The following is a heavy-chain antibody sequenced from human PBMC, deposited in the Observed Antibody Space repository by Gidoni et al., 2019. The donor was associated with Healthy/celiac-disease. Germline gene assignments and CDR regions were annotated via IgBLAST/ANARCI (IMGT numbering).Heavy chain of an antibody. V-gene: IGHV1-18*01. CDR3: ARDNNDILTGPIGGFDY. Sequence: QVQLVQSGAEVKKPGASVKVSCKASGYTFTSYGISWVRQAPGQGLEWMGWISAYNGNTNYAQKLQGRVTMTTDTSTSTAYMELRSLRSDDTAVYYCARDNNDILTGPIGGFDYWGQGTLVTVSS. CDR1: GYTFTSYG. J-gene: IGHJ4*02. CDR2: ISAYNGNT. D-gene: IGHD3-9*01.